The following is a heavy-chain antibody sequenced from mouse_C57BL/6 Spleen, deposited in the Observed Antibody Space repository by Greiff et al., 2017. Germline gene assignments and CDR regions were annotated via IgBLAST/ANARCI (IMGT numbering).Heavy chain of an antibody. J-gene: IGHJ3*01. CDR2: IYPGDGDT. Sequence: VQLQQSGAELVKPGASVKISCKASGYAFSSYWMNWVKQRPGKGLEWIGQIYPGDGDTNYNGKFKGKATLSADKSSSTAYMQLSSLTSEDSAVYFCSSYDDSSPWLAYWGQGTLVTVSA. V-gene: IGHV1-80*01. D-gene: IGHD1-1*01. CDR1: GYAFSSYW. CDR3: SSYDDSSPWLAY.